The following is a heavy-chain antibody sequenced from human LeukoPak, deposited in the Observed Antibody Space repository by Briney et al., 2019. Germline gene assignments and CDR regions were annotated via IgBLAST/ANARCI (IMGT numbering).Heavy chain of an antibody. CDR2: ISSDVSTT. J-gene: IGHJ4*02. CDR1: GFSFSGSW. D-gene: IGHD3-10*01. V-gene: IGHV3-74*03. CDR3: ARRSGSTFSYYFDY. Sequence: GGSLRLSCAASGFSFSGSWMHWVRQAPGKGLVWVSLISSDVSTTTYADSVKGRFTISRDNAKNTVYLQMNSLRAEDTAVYYCARRSGSTFSYYFDYWGQGTLVTVSS.